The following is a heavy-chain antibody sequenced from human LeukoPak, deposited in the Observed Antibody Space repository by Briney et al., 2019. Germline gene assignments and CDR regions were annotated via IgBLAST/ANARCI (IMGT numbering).Heavy chain of an antibody. CDR2: FDPEDGET. CDR3: ATLYRAASDAFDI. CDR1: VYTLTPSS. Sequence: APLKVSSKVSVYTLTPSSMHSVRQAPGNEREWMGGFDPEDGETIYAQKFQGSVTMTEETSTDTAYMELSSLRYEDTAVYYCATLYRAASDAFDIWGQGTMVTVSS. J-gene: IGHJ3*02. V-gene: IGHV1-24*01. D-gene: IGHD2/OR15-2a*01.